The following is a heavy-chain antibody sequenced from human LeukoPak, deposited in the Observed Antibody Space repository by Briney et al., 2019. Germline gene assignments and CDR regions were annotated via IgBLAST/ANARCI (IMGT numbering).Heavy chain of an antibody. J-gene: IGHJ3*02. V-gene: IGHV7-4-1*02. CDR1: GYTFTCYA. D-gene: IGHD1-26*01. CDR2: INTNTGNP. CDR3: ARDTHPIVGASMNAFDI. Sequence: ASVKVSCKASGYTFTCYAMNWVRQAPGQGLEWMGWINTNTGNPTYAQGFTGRFVFSLDTSVSTAYLQISSLKAEDTAVYYCARDTHPIVGASMNAFDIWGQGTMVTVSS.